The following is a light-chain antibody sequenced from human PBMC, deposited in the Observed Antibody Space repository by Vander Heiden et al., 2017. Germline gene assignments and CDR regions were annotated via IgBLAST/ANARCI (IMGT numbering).Light chain of an antibody. V-gene: IGLV2-8*01. Sequence: QSALTQPPSAPGSLGQSVTISCTGTSSDVGAYNYVSWYQQHPGKAPTLIIYDVTKRPSGVPDLFSGSKSGNTAFLTVSGLQAEDEADYYCSSHAGSSAVFGGGTTVTVL. J-gene: IGLJ3*02. CDR3: SSHAGSSAV. CDR2: DVT. CDR1: SSDVGAYNY.